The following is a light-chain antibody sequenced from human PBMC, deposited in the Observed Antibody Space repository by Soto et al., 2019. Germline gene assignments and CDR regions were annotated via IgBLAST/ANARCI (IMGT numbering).Light chain of an antibody. J-gene: IGKJ5*01. Sequence: EIVLTQSACTLSLSPGERATLSCRASQSFSSSYLAWYHQNPGEAPRLVIYGASSRATGIPDRFRXXGSGTDFTLTISSLEPDDFAVYYCQLYSRSPRQITFGQGTRLEIK. CDR3: QLYSRSPRQIT. CDR2: GAS. CDR1: QSFSSSY. V-gene: IGKV3-20*01.